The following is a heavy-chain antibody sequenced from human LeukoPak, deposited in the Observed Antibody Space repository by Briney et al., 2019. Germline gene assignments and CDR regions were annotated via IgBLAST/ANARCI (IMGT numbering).Heavy chain of an antibody. V-gene: IGHV1-69*01. J-gene: IGHJ3*02. CDR3: ATPPCSSTSCYSFGNAFDI. CDR1: GGTFSSYA. D-gene: IGHD2-2*01. Sequence: VKVSCKASGGTFSSYAISWVRQAPGQGLEWMGGIIPIFGTANYAQKFQGRVTITADESTSTAYMELSSLRSEDTAVYYCATPPCSSTSCYSFGNAFDIWGQGTMVTVSS. CDR2: IIPIFGTA.